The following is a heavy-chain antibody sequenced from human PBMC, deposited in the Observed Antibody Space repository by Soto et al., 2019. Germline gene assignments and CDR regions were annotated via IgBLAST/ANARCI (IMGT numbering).Heavy chain of an antibody. CDR2: IYYSGST. CDR3: ASTYDSSGYYCN. Sequence: SETLSLTCTVSGGSIINGDYYWSWIRQPPGKGLEWIGYIYYSGSTYYNPSLKSRVTISVDTSKNQFSLKLGSVTAADTAVYYCASTYDSSGYYCNWGQGTLVTVSS. D-gene: IGHD3-22*01. V-gene: IGHV4-30-4*01. J-gene: IGHJ4*02. CDR1: GGSIINGDYY.